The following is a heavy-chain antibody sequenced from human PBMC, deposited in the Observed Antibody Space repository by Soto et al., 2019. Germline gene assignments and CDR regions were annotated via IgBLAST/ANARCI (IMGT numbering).Heavy chain of an antibody. Sequence: PSEGLSLTCTVSGGSISRSSYCWGCIRQPPGKGLEWIGNVYYNGNTYCTPSLKSRVTISVDTSKNQFSLKLNSVTAADTAFYYCARAGLLVVPACILQLNYWGQGTLVTVSS. J-gene: IGHJ4*02. V-gene: IGHV4-39*07. CDR3: ARAGLLVVPACILQLNY. CDR2: VYYNGNT. D-gene: IGHD2-2*01. CDR1: GGSISRSSYC.